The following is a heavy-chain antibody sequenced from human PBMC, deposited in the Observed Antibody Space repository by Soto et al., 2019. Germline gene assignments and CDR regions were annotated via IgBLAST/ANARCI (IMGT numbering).Heavy chain of an antibody. J-gene: IGHJ6*02. V-gene: IGHV3-9*01. CDR3: AQGVRMTWSEMDV. CDR1: GFSVDDYT. D-gene: IGHD1-1*01. Sequence: EVQLVESGGDLLQPGGSLRLSCAGFGFSVDDYTMHWVRQAPGKGLEWVSGITANSDRRAYAASVRGRFTVSKDSAKNSLYLQMDSLRIEDTALYYCAQGVRMTWSEMDVWGQGTAVIVSS. CDR2: ITANSDRR.